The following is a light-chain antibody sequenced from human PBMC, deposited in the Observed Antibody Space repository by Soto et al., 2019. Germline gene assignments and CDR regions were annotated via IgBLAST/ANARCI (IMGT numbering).Light chain of an antibody. J-gene: IGKJ1*01. CDR1: QSVLHSSNNKND. CDR2: WAS. CDR3: QQYYSFPWT. V-gene: IGKV4-1*01. Sequence: DIVMTQSPDSLAVSLGERATINCKSSQSVLHSSNNKNDLAWYQQRPGQPPKLLIYWASTQESGVPDRFSGSGSGTDFTLTIRSLQAEDVAVYYCQQYYSFPWTFGQGTRVEIK.